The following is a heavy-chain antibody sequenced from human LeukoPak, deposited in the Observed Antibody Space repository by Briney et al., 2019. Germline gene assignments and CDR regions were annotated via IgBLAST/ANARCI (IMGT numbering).Heavy chain of an antibody. Sequence: SVKVSCKASGGTFSSYAISWVRQAPGQGLEWMGRIIPILGIANYAQKFQGRVTITADKSTSTAYMELSSLRSGDTAVYYCAGRAAAVFGISFDYWGQGTLVTVSS. V-gene: IGHV1-69*04. CDR3: AGRAAAVFGISFDY. CDR2: IIPILGIA. D-gene: IGHD6-13*01. J-gene: IGHJ4*02. CDR1: GGTFSSYA.